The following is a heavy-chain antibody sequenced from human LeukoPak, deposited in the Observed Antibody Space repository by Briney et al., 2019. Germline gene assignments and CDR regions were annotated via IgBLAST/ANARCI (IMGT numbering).Heavy chain of an antibody. CDR2: IIPIFGTA. D-gene: IGHD5-24*01. CDR1: GGTLSSYA. V-gene: IGHV1-69*05. Sequence: SVKVSCTASGGTLSSYAISWVRQAPGPGVKCLGRIIPIFGTANYAQKFPGRVTITTDESTSTAYMELSSLRSEPTAVSYCARAAVEMATMGTWGQGTLVTVSS. CDR3: ARAAVEMATMGT. J-gene: IGHJ5*02.